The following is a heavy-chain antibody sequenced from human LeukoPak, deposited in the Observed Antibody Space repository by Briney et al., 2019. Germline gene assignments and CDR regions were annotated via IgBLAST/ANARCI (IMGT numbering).Heavy chain of an antibody. CDR1: GFTFSSYA. J-gene: IGHJ4*02. CDR2: ISGSGGST. D-gene: IGHD5-18*01. V-gene: IGHV3-23*01. CDR3: ARPRGYSYGAFDY. Sequence: GGSLRLSCAASGFTFSSYAMSWVRQAPGKGLEWVSAISGSGGSTYYADSVKGRFTISRDNAKNSLYLQMNSLRAEDTAVYYCARPRGYSYGAFDYWGQGTLVTVSS.